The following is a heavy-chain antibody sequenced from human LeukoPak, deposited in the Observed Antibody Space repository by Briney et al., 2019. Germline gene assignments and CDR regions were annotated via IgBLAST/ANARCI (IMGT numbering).Heavy chain of an antibody. J-gene: IGHJ4*02. CDR1: GYTFTSYA. Sequence: ASVKVSCKASGYTFTSYAMHWVRQAPGQRFEWMGWINAGNGNTKYSQKFQGRVTITRDTSATTASMEMNSLRSEDTALYYCARGRWSATTASYYLDFWGLGTLVTVSS. D-gene: IGHD2-21*02. CDR3: ARGRWSATTASYYLDF. V-gene: IGHV1-3*01. CDR2: INAGNGNT.